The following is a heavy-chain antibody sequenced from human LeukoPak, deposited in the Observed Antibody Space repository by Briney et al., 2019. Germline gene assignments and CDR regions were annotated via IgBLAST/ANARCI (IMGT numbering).Heavy chain of an antibody. J-gene: IGHJ4*02. CDR2: IKQDGSEK. V-gene: IGHV3-7*01. D-gene: IGHD3-3*02. Sequence: GGSLRLSCAASGFTFSTYWMSWVRQAPGKGLEWVANIKQDGSEKYYMDSVKGRFTISRDNAKNSLHLQMNSLRAEDTAVYYCASRAHFWSGPGGWGQGTLVTVSS. CDR1: GFTFSTYW. CDR3: ASRAHFWSGPGG.